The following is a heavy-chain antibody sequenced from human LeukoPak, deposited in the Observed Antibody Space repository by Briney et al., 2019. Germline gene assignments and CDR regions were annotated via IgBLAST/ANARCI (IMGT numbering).Heavy chain of an antibody. J-gene: IGHJ1*01. D-gene: IGHD1-26*01. CDR3: ARGGLSGSYYDYVHH. V-gene: IGHV1-2*02. Sequence: ASVKVSCKASGYTFTSYAMNWVRQAPGQGLEWMGWINPNSGATYYTQKFQGGVTMARDTSISTAYMELSRLTSDDTAVYFCARGGLSGSYYDYVHHWGQGTLVTVSS. CDR2: INPNSGAT. CDR1: GYTFTSYA.